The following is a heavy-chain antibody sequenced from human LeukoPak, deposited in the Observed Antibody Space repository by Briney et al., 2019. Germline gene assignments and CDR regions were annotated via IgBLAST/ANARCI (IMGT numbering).Heavy chain of an antibody. J-gene: IGHJ4*02. CDR2: ISSGGTDE. CDR3: ARDSTYYYDSGSSGPHYFDN. V-gene: IGHV3-30*01. D-gene: IGHD3-10*01. Sequence: GRSLRLSCAASGITLSSYAMHWVRQAPGKGLEWVTLISSGGTDEYYADSVKGRFTISRDNSKNTLYLQLNSLRGEDTAVYYCARDSTYYYDSGSSGPHYFDNWGQGTLVTVSS. CDR1: GITLSSYA.